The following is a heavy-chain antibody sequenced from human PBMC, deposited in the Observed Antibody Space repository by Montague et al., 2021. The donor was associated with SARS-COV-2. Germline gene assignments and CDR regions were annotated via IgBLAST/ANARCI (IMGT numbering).Heavy chain of an antibody. Sequence: SETLSFTCTVSGGSISSSSYYWGWIRQPAGKGLEWIGSMYYSGXTXYXXXXKXRVTISVDTSKNQFSLKLSSVTAADTAVYYCARGWFSPMIVVVIRGPFDYRGQGTLVTVSS. CDR2: MYYSGXT. CDR1: GGSISSSSYY. D-gene: IGHD3-22*01. V-gene: IGHV4-39*07. CDR3: ARGWFSPMIVVVIRGPFDY. J-gene: IGHJ4*02.